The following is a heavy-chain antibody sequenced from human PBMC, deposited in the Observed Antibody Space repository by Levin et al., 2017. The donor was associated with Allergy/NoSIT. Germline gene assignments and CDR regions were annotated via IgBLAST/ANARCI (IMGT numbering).Heavy chain of an antibody. J-gene: IGHJ3*02. CDR2: ISYDGSNK. V-gene: IGHV3-30-3*01. CDR3: AREEYYDILTGHPPKAFDI. CDR1: GFTFSSYA. Sequence: GESLKISCAASGFTFSSYAMHWVRQAPGKGLEWVAVISYDGSNKYYADSVKGRFTISRDNSKNTLYLQMNSLRAEDTAVYYCAREEYYDILTGHPPKAFDIWGQGTMVTVSS. D-gene: IGHD3-9*01.